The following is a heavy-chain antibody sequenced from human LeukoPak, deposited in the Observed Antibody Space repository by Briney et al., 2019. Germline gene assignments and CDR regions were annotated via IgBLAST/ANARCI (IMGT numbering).Heavy chain of an antibody. CDR2: ISAYNGNT. CDR1: GGTFSSYA. Sequence: ASVKVSCKASGGTFSSYAISWVRQAPGQGLEWMGWISAYNGNTNYAQKLQGRVTMTTDTSTSTAYMELRSLRSDDTAVYYCARDGAHYDFWSGYYQNWGQGTLVTVSS. V-gene: IGHV1-18*01. D-gene: IGHD3-3*01. CDR3: ARDGAHYDFWSGYYQN. J-gene: IGHJ4*02.